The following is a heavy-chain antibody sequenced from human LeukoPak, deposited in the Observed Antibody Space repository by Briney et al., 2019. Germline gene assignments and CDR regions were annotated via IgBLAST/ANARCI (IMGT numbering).Heavy chain of an antibody. V-gene: IGHV1-3*01. D-gene: IGHD6-19*01. CDR2: INAGNGNT. Sequence: ASVKVSCKASGYTFTGYYMHWVRQAPGQRLEWMGWINAGNGNTKYSQKFQGRVTITRDTSASTAYMELSSLRSEDTAVYYCARRTGVAVFDYWGQGTLVTVSS. J-gene: IGHJ4*02. CDR3: ARRTGVAVFDY. CDR1: GYTFTGYY.